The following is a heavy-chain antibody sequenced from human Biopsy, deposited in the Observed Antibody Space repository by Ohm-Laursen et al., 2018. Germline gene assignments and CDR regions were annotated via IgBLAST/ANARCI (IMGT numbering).Heavy chain of an antibody. CDR2: IYGGGSPV. Sequence: GSLRLSCAASGFTFSNSGMHWVRQAPGKGMEWISYIYGGGSPVSYADSVKGRFTISRDNAQNSLYLHMNSLRAEDTAVYYCARLNSGTYDASDLWGQGTMVIVSS. CDR1: GFTFSNSG. J-gene: IGHJ3*01. D-gene: IGHD1-26*01. CDR3: ARLNSGTYDASDL. V-gene: IGHV3-48*03.